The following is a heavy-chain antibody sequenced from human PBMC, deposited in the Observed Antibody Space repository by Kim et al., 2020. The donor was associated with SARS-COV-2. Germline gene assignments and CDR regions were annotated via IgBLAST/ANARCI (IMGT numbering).Heavy chain of an antibody. CDR3: ARVTTGFDP. V-gene: IGHV1-69*01. CDR2: GTA. J-gene: IGHJ5*02. D-gene: IGHD4-4*01. Sequence: GTANYAQKFQGRVTITADESTSTAYMELSSLRSEDTAVYYCARVTTGFDPWGQGTLVTVSS.